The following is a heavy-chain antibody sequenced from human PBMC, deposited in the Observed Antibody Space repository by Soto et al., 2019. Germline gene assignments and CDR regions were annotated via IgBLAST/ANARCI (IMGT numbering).Heavy chain of an antibody. CDR2: INPSGGST. Sequence: ASVKVSCKASGYTFTSYYMHWVRQAPGQGLEWMGIINPSGGSTSYAQKFQGRVTMTRDTSTSTVYMELSSLRSEDTALYYSERRAHRFWEDTSGGGPTAFDIWGHGRMVNVS. J-gene: IGHJ3*02. CDR1: GYTFTSYY. V-gene: IGHV1-46*01. D-gene: IGHD3-22*01. CDR3: ERRAHRFWEDTSGGGPTAFDI.